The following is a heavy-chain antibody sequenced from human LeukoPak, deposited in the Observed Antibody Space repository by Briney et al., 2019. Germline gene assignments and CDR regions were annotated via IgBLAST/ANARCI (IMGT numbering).Heavy chain of an antibody. CDR3: ARDHTLGCCSSTSCYGGWFDP. CDR2: IYTSGST. Sequence: SQTLSLTCTVSGGSISSGSYYWSWIRQPAGKGLEWIGRIYTSGSTNYNPSLKSRVTISVDTSKNQFSLKLSSVTAADTAVYYCARDHTLGCCSSTSCYGGWFDPWGQGTLVTVSS. V-gene: IGHV4-61*02. CDR1: GGSISSGSYY. D-gene: IGHD2-2*01. J-gene: IGHJ5*02.